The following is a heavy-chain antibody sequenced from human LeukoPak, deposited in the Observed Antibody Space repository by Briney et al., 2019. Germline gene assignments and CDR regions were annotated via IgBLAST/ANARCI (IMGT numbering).Heavy chain of an antibody. CDR2: IYTSGST. D-gene: IGHD3-22*01. J-gene: IGHJ4*02. Sequence: SETLSLTFTVSVGTSSSYSLSWIRQPAGKGLEWIGRIYTSGSTNYNPSLKSRVTMSVDTSKNQFSLKLSSVTAADTAVYYCAATGPYYYDSSGNGAHFDYWGQGTLVTVSS. CDR3: AATGPYYYDSSGNGAHFDY. V-gene: IGHV4-4*07. CDR1: VGTSSSYS.